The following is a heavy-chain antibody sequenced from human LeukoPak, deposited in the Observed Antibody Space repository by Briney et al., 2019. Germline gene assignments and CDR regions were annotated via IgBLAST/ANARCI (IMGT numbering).Heavy chain of an antibody. V-gene: IGHV1-24*01. CDR1: GYTLTELS. Sequence: ASVTVSCKVSGYTLTELSMHWVRQAPGKGLEWMGGFDPEDGETIYAQKFQGRVTMTEDTPTDTAYMELSSLRPEDTAVYYCATDLPTTVTTFNYWGQGTLVTVSS. CDR3: ATDLPTTVTTFNY. D-gene: IGHD4-17*01. J-gene: IGHJ4*02. CDR2: FDPEDGET.